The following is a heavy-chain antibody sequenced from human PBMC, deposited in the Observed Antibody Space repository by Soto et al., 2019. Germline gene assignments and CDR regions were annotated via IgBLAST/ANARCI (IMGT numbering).Heavy chain of an antibody. V-gene: IGHV3-21*01. D-gene: IGHD4-17*01. CDR3: ARDQGDYHGDSDFQH. Sequence: EVQLVESGGGLVKPGGSLRLSCAASGFTFSSYTMNWVRQAPGKGLEWLSSISSTSYYIYYAASVKGRFTISRDNAKNSLYLQMNSLSADDTAVYYCARDQGDYHGDSDFQHWGQGTLLPVSS. CDR1: GFTFSSYT. CDR2: ISSTSYYI. J-gene: IGHJ1*01.